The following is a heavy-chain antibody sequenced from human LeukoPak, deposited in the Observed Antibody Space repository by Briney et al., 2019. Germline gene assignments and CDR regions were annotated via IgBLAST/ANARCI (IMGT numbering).Heavy chain of an antibody. D-gene: IGHD3-10*01. CDR2: IYTSGST. V-gene: IGHV4-4*07. CDR1: GGSISSYY. CDR3: ARDLPATYYYTLPYTSNWFDP. Sequence: SETLSLTCTVSGGSISSYYWSWIRQPAGKGLEWISRIYTSGSTTYNPSLKSRVTMSVDTSKNQFSLKLSSVTAADTAVYYCARDLPATYYYTLPYTSNWFDPWGQGTLVTVSS. J-gene: IGHJ5*02.